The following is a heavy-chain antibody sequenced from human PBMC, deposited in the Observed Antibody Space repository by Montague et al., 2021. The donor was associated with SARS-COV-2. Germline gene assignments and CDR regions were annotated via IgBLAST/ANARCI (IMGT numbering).Heavy chain of an antibody. V-gene: IGHV4-59*08. J-gene: IGHJ4*02. CDR3: ARHYSATLPAVY. CDR1: GGSISSFY. CDR2: ISDSGST. D-gene: IGHD2-15*01. Sequence: SETLSLTCTVSGGSISSFYWSWFRQPPGKGLEWIGYISDSGSTNYNPSLTSRGTMSVDTSKNQFSLKVNSVTAADTAVYYCARHYSATLPAVYWGQGTLVTVSS.